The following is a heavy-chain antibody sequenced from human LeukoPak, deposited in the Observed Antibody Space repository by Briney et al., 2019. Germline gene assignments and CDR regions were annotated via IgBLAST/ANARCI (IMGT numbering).Heavy chain of an antibody. J-gene: IGHJ6*02. V-gene: IGHV4-34*01. CDR2: INHSGST. D-gene: IGHD2-2*01. Sequence: KPSETLSLTCAVYGGSFSGYYWSWIRQPPGKGLEWIGEINHSGSTNYNPSLKSRVTISVDTSKNQFSLKLSSVTAADTAVYYCARARLRFQLVNYYYYGMDVWGQGTTVTVSS. CDR1: GGSFSGYY. CDR3: ARARLRFQLVNYYYYGMDV.